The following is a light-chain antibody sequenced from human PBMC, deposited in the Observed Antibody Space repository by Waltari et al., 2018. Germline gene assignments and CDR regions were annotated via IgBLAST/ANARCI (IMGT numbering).Light chain of an antibody. V-gene: IGKV1-39*01. CDR2: ATS. J-gene: IGKJ1*01. Sequence: DIQMTQSPSSLSASVGDRVTITCRASQSVRNFVNWYQQEPGKAPKLLIYATSSLQTVVPSRFSGSGSGTDFTLSISSLQPEDFAIYFCQQGYMTPRTFGQGTKVEIK. CDR3: QQGYMTPRT. CDR1: QSVRNF.